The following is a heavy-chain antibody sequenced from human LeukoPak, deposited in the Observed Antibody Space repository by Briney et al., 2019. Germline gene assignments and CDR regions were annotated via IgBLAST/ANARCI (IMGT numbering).Heavy chain of an antibody. Sequence: ATVKVSCKTSGYTFTTYPMHWVRQAPGQRLEWMGWINAGNGNTKYSQKFQGRVTITRDTSASTAYMELSSLRSEDTGDYYCAREDIAAAGRVDCWGQGTLVTVSS. CDR3: AREDIAAAGRVDC. CDR2: INAGNGNT. D-gene: IGHD6-13*01. J-gene: IGHJ4*02. CDR1: GYTFTTYP. V-gene: IGHV1-3*01.